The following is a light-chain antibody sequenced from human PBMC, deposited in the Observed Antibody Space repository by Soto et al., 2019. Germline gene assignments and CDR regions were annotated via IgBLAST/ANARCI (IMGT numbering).Light chain of an antibody. J-gene: IGKJ1*01. V-gene: IGKV3-15*01. CDR1: QYVSTT. Sequence: EIVMRQSPSTVFVSPGGRVTLSCRASQYVSTTVAWYQQKSGQAPRLLIYYASTRATGVPARFSGSGSGTDFTLTITSLQSEDFGVYYCQQYKDWPTTFGQGTKVDIK. CDR2: YAS. CDR3: QQYKDWPTT.